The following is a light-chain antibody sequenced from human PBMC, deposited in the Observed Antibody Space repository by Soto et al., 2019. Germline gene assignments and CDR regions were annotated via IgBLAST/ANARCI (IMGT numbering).Light chain of an antibody. CDR2: DAS. J-gene: IGKJ1*01. Sequence: DIQMTQSPSSASASVGDRVTISCRASQGISNWLAWYQQKPGKAPKLLIYDASSLESGVPSRFSGSGSGTEFTLTISSLQPEDFATYSCQQSNSITWTFGQGTKVDIK. V-gene: IGKV1-12*01. CDR3: QQSNSITWT. CDR1: QGISNW.